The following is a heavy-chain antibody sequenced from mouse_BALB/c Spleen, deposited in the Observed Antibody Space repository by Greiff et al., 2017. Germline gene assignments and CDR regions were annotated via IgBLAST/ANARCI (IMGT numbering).Heavy chain of an antibody. CDR2: IWTGGGT. CDR3: VRDPGTYFDY. J-gene: IGHJ2*01. Sequence: VKLQESGPGLVAPSQSLSITCTVSGFSLTSYDISWIRQPPGKGLEWLGVIWTGGGTNYNSAFMSRLSISKDNSKSQVFLKMNSLQTDDTAIYYCVRDPGTYFDYWGQGTTLTVSS. V-gene: IGHV2-9-2*01. CDR1: GFSLTSYD. D-gene: IGHD4-1*01.